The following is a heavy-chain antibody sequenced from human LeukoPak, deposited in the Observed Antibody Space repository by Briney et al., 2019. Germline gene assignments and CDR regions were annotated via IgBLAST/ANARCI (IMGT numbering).Heavy chain of an antibody. V-gene: IGHV3-11*04. CDR3: ARETTVTAFDY. Sequence: GGSLRLSCAASGFTFSDYYMSWIRQAPGKGLEWVSYISSSGSTIYYADSVKGRFTISRDNAKNSLYLQMNSLRAEETAVYYCARETTVTAFDYWGQGTLVTVSS. J-gene: IGHJ4*02. CDR2: ISSSGSTI. CDR1: GFTFSDYY. D-gene: IGHD4-11*01.